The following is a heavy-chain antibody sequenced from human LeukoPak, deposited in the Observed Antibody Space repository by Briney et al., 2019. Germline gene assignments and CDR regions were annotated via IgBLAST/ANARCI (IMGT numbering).Heavy chain of an antibody. Sequence: SETLSLTCTVSGYSISSGYYWGWIRQPPGKGLEWIGSIYHSGSTYYNPSLKSRVTISVDTSKNQFSLKLSSVTAADTAVYYCARDTRGKLTGQSITMVRGVLNWFDPWGQGTLVTVSS. J-gene: IGHJ5*02. CDR2: IYHSGST. CDR3: ARDTRGKLTGQSITMVRGVLNWFDP. D-gene: IGHD3-10*01. V-gene: IGHV4-38-2*02. CDR1: GYSISSGYY.